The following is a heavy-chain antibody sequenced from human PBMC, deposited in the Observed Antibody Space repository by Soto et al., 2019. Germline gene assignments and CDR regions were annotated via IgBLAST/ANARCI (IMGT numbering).Heavy chain of an antibody. CDR2: ISSSSTI. CDR3: ARDLFH. D-gene: IGHD2-21*01. V-gene: IGHV3-48*02. CDR1: GFPLSTYS. J-gene: IGHJ4*01. Sequence: EVQLVESGGGLEQPGGSLRLSCAASGFPLSTYSMNWVRQAPGKGLEWVAYISSSSTIQYADSVKGRFTISRDNVKNALYLQINGLRDDDTAVYYCARDLFHWGNGALVTGSS.